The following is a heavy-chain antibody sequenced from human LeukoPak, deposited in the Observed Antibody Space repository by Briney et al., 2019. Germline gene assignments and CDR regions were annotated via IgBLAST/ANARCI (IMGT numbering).Heavy chain of an antibody. CDR3: ARRNISARGFDP. CDR1: GFTFSNYA. J-gene: IGHJ5*02. V-gene: IGHV3-23*01. Sequence: GGSLRLSCAASGFTFSNYAMNWVRQAPGKGPEWVSVISGSGGDIYYIDSVKGRFTISRDNSKNTLYLQMNSLRAEDTAVYYCARRNISARGFDPWGQGTLVTVSS. D-gene: IGHD2/OR15-2a*01. CDR2: ISGSGGDI.